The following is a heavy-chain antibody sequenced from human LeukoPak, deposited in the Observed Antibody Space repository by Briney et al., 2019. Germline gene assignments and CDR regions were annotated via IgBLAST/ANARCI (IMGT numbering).Heavy chain of an antibody. Sequence: PGGSLRLSCAVSGVTLSNYGICWVCQAPGTGLGWVWGLSGIGGGTNYADSVKGRFTISRDNPKNTLYLQMNSLRADDTAVYFCAKRGVVIRVILVGFHKEAYYFDSWGQGALVTVSS. V-gene: IGHV3-23*01. CDR3: AKRGVVIRVILVGFHKEAYYFDS. CDR2: LSGIGGGT. CDR1: GVTLSNYG. D-gene: IGHD3-22*01. J-gene: IGHJ4*02.